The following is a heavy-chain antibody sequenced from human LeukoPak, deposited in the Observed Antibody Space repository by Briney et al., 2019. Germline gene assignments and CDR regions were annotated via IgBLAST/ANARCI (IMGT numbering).Heavy chain of an antibody. J-gene: IGHJ5*02. Sequence: PSETLSLXCAVYGGSFSGYYWSWIRQPPGKGLEWIGEINHSGSTNYNPSLKSRVTISVDTSKNQFSLKLSSVTAADTAVYYCARVRPSVVYALQTSYNWFDPWGQGTLVTVSS. CDR3: ARVRPSVVYALQTSYNWFDP. CDR2: INHSGST. V-gene: IGHV4-34*01. CDR1: GGSFSGYY. D-gene: IGHD2-8*02.